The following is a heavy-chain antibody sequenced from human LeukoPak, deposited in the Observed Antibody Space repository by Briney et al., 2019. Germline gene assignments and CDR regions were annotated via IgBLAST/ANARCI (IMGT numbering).Heavy chain of an antibody. J-gene: IGHJ3*02. CDR1: GGSISSYY. CDR2: IYYSGST. CDR3: ARDLITTSPPGAFDI. V-gene: IGHV4-59*01. Sequence: SETLSLTCTVSGGSISSYYWSWIRQPPGKGLEWIGYIYYSGSTNYNPSLKSRATISVDRSKNQFSLKLNSVTAADTAVYYCARDLITTSPPGAFDIWGQGTTVTVSS. D-gene: IGHD3-3*01.